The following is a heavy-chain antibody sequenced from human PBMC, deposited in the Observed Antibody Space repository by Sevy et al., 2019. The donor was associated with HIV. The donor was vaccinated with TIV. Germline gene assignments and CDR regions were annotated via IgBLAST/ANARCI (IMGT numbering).Heavy chain of an antibody. D-gene: IGHD2-8*01. CDR1: GYTFTDYS. CDR3: VRGVFMPAQAHLEY. CDR2: INPNSGGT. Sequence: ASVKVSCKASGYTFTDYSMHWVRQAPGQGLDWMGRINPNSGGTDYPQKFQGRVTMTRDTSISTVYMELSRLTSDDSAVYYCVRGVFMPAQAHLEYWGQGTLVTVSS. V-gene: IGHV1-2*06. J-gene: IGHJ4*02.